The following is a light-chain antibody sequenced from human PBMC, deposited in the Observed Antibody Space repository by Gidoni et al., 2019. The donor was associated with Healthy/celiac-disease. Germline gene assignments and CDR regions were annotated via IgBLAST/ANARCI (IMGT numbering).Light chain of an antibody. CDR3: SSYTSSSTLVV. Sequence: ITISCTGTSSDVGGYNYVSWYQQHPGKAPKLMIYDVSNRPSGVSNRFSGSKSGNTASLTISGLQAEDEADYYCSSYTSSSTLVVFGGGTKLTVL. V-gene: IGLV2-14*03. CDR2: DVS. CDR1: SSDVGGYNY. J-gene: IGLJ2*01.